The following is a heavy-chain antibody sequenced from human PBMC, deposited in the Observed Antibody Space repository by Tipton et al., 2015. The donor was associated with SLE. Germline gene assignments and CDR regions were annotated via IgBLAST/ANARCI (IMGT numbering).Heavy chain of an antibody. CDR2: IYYSGGT. J-gene: IGHJ3*02. CDR1: GGSISSPTYY. V-gene: IGHV4-39*07. CDR3: ARADFSRRTIFGVIIVAFDI. D-gene: IGHD3-3*01. Sequence: GLVKPSETLSLTCTVSGGSISSPTYYWDWIRQPPGKGLEWNGSIYYSGGTYYNPSLKSRVTISVDTSKNQFSLELRSVTDADRAVYYCARADFSRRTIFGVIIVAFDIWGQGTMVAVSS.